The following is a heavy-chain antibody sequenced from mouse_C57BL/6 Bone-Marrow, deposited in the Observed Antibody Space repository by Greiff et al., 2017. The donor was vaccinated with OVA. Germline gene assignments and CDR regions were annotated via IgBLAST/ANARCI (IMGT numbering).Heavy chain of an antibody. CDR1: GFTFSDYG. J-gene: IGHJ1*03. CDR2: ISSGSSTI. CDR3: AKTMVTPYWYFDV. D-gene: IGHD2-1*01. Sequence: EVMLVESGGGLVKPGGSLKLSCAASGFTFSDYGMHWVRQAPEKGLEWVAYISSGSSTIYYADTVKGRFTISRDNAKNTLFLQMTSLRSEDTAMYYCAKTMVTPYWYFDVWGTGTTVTVSS. V-gene: IGHV5-17*01.